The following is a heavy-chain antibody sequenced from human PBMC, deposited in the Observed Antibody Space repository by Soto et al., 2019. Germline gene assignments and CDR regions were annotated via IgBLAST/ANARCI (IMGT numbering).Heavy chain of an antibody. J-gene: IGHJ3*02. CDR2: IKQDGSEK. V-gene: IGHV3-7*01. Sequence: GGSLRLSCAASGFTFSSYWMSWVRQAPGKGLEWVANIKQDGSEKYYVDSVKGRFTISRDNAKNSLYLQMNSLRAEDTAVYYWARRGALPLRYFDWRSDAFDIWGQGTMVTVSS. CDR3: ARRGALPLRYFDWRSDAFDI. CDR1: GFTFSSYW. D-gene: IGHD3-9*01.